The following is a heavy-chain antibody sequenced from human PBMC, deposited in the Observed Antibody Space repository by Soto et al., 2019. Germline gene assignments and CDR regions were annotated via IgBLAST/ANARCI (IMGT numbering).Heavy chain of an antibody. Sequence: GGSLRLSCAASGFTFSSYWMSWVRQAPGKGLEWVANIKQDGSEKYYVDSVKGRFTISRDNAKNSLYLQMNSLRAEDTAVYYCARDIAYGSGSYWYYYYMDVWGKGTTVTVSS. CDR2: IKQDGSEK. CDR1: GFTFSSYW. V-gene: IGHV3-7*01. D-gene: IGHD3-10*01. CDR3: ARDIAYGSGSYWYYYYMDV. J-gene: IGHJ6*03.